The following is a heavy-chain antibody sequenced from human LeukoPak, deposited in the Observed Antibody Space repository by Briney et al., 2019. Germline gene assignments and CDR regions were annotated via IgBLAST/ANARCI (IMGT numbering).Heavy chain of an antibody. CDR1: GFTVSSNY. Sequence: GGSLRLSCAASGFTVSSNYMSWVRQAPGKGLEWISVIYSGGSTYYADSVKGRFTISRDNSKNTLYLQMNSLRAEDTAVYYCARVYRDAFDIWGQGTMVTVSS. V-gene: IGHV3-53*01. J-gene: IGHJ3*02. CDR3: ARVYRDAFDI. CDR2: IYSGGST. D-gene: IGHD5-18*01.